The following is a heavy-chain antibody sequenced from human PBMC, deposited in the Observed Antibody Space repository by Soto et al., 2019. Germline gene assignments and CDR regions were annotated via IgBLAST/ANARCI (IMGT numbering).Heavy chain of an antibody. CDR2: INAGNGNT. CDR1: GYTFTNYA. V-gene: IGHV1-3*05. CDR3: ARVSGYYLPDY. Sequence: QVQLVQSGAEEKKPGASVKVSYKASGYTFTNYAMHWVCQAPGQRLEWMGWINAGNGNTKYSQKFQGRVTITRDTSASTAYMELSSLRSEDTAVYYCARVSGYYLPDYWGQGTLVTVSS. J-gene: IGHJ4*02. D-gene: IGHD5-12*01.